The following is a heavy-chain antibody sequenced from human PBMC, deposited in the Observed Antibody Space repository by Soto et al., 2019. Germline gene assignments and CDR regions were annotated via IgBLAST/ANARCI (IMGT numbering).Heavy chain of an antibody. CDR1: GVSISNSSYY. CDR3: ARHGSN. CDR2: IYYSGIT. J-gene: IGHJ4*02. Sequence: QLQLQESGPGLVKPSETLSLTCTVSGVSISNSSYYWGWIRRPPGKGLEWIGTIYYSGITYYNPSLKRRVTLSVDTSKNQFSLKLTSVTAADTAVYYCARHGSNWGQGTLVTVSS. V-gene: IGHV4-39*01.